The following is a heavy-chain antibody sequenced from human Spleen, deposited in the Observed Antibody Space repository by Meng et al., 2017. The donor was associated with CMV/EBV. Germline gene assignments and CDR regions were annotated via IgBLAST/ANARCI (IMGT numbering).Heavy chain of an antibody. CDR2: MSGNTGFI. V-gene: IGHV3-9*01. CDR1: GFTFEDFA. CDR3: VKGGGERVTFDAMDV. Sequence: SLKISCAASGFTFEDFAMHWVRQTPGEGLEWLSGMSGNTGFIGYADSVKGRFTISRDNAKKPLSLQMDTLRTEDTALYYCVKGGGERVTFDAMDVWGQGTTVTVSS. J-gene: IGHJ6*02. D-gene: IGHD2-21*02.